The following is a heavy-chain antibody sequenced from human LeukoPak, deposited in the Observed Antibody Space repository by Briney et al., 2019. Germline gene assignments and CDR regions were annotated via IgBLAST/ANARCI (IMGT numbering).Heavy chain of an antibody. CDR1: GGSISGSSYY. V-gene: IGHV4-39*01. CDR2: IYYSGST. CDR3: ARLQPNLFDY. D-gene: IGHD5-18*01. J-gene: IGHJ4*02. Sequence: SETLSLTCTVSGGSISGSSYYWGWIRQPSGKGLEWIGSIYYSGSTYYNPSLKSRVTISVDTSKNQFSLKLSSVTAADTAVYYCARLQPNLFDYWGQGTLVTVSS.